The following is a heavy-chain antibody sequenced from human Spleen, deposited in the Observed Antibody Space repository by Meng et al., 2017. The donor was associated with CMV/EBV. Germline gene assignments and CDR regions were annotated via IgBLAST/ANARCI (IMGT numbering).Heavy chain of an antibody. V-gene: IGHV1-69*05. CDR3: VRDSGSSTWYGTYYYYGMDV. D-gene: IGHD2-2*01. Sequence: SVKVSCKASGGTFSSYAISWVRQAPGQGLEWMGGIIPIFGTANYAQKFQGRVTMTRDTSISTAYMELSSLRSDDTAVYYCVRDSGSSTWYGTYYYYGMDVWGQGTTVTVSS. J-gene: IGHJ6*02. CDR2: IIPIFGTA. CDR1: GGTFSSYA.